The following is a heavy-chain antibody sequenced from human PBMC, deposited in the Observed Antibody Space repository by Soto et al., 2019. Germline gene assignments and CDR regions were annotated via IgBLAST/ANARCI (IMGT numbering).Heavy chain of an antibody. Sequence: GGSLRLSCAASGFTFSDHYLDWVRQAPGKGLEWVGRIRNRANSYTTDHAASVKGRFTISRDDSKNSLFLQMNSLKTEDTATYYCTSGLGSGVSCYPAAFGYWCKGIQVTVSS. V-gene: IGHV3-72*01. CDR3: TSGLGSGVSCYPAAFGY. CDR1: GFTFSDHY. CDR2: IRNRANSYTT. J-gene: IGHJ4*02. D-gene: IGHD2-15*01.